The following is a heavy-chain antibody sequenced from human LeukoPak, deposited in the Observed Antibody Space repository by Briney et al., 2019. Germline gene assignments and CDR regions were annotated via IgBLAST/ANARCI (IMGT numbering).Heavy chain of an antibody. V-gene: IGHV4-34*01. CDR2: INHSGST. Sequence: TSETLSLTCAVYGGSFSGYYWSWIRQPPGKGLEWIGEINHSGSTNYNPSLKSRVTMSVDTSKNQFSLKLSSVTAADTAVYYCARGVVVPAAPRPGWFDPWGQGTLVTVSS. CDR3: ARGVVVPAAPRPGWFDP. D-gene: IGHD2-2*01. CDR1: GGSFSGYY. J-gene: IGHJ5*02.